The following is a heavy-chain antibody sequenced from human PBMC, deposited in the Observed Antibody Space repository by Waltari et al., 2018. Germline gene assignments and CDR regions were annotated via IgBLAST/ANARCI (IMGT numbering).Heavy chain of an antibody. CDR1: GGTFSSYA. J-gene: IGHJ4*02. D-gene: IGHD2-15*01. CDR3: ARGISGGNSEGAYY. V-gene: IGHV1-69*09. Sequence: QVQLVQSGAEVKKPGSSVKVSCKASGGTFSSYAISWVRQAPGQGLEWMGRIIPILSIANDAQKFQGRVTITADKSTSTAYMELSSLRSEDTAVYYCARGISGGNSEGAYYWGQGTLVTVSS. CDR2: IIPILSIA.